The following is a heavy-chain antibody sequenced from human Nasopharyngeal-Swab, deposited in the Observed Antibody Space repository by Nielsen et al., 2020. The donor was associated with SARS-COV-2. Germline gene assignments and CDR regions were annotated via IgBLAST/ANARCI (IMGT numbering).Heavy chain of an antibody. CDR1: GFTFSNDW. CDR2: IKSKTDGGTT. CDR3: GKAVAGTVDY. J-gene: IGHJ4*02. V-gene: IGHV3-15*01. D-gene: IGHD6-19*01. Sequence: GESLKISCAASGFTFSNDWMSWVRQAPGKGLEWVGRIKSKTDGGTTDYAAPVKGRFTISRDDSKNTLYLQMNSLKTEDTAVYYCGKAVAGTVDYWGQGTLVTVSS.